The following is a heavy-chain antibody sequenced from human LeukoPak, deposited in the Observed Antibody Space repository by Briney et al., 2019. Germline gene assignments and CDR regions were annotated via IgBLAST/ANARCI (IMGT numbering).Heavy chain of an antibody. J-gene: IGHJ4*02. CDR3: ARDPGIFGVVYYFDY. Sequence: PGRSLRLSCAASGFTFSSYAMHWVRQAPGKGLEWVAVISYDGSNKYYADSVKGRFTISRDNSKNTLYLQMNSLRAEDTAVYYCARDPGIFGVVYYFDYWGQGTLVTVSS. CDR1: GFTFSSYA. D-gene: IGHD3-3*01. CDR2: ISYDGSNK. V-gene: IGHV3-30-3*01.